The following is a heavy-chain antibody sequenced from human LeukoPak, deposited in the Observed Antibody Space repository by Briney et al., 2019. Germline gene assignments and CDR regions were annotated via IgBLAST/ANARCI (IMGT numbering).Heavy chain of an antibody. J-gene: IGHJ4*02. CDR1: GDSISSSSYF. CDR2: ISYSGNT. V-gene: IGHV4-39*01. CDR3: ARPGYYGDYAFDY. D-gene: IGHD4-17*01. Sequence: PSETLSLTCTVCGDSISSSSYFWGWIRQPPGKGLEWIGSISYSGNTYYNPSLTSRVTISVDTSKNQFSLNLNSVTDADTAVYYCARPGYYGDYAFDYWGQGTLVTVSS.